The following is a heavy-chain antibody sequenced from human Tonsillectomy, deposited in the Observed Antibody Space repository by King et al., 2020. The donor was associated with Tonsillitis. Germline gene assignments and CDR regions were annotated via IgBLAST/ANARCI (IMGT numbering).Heavy chain of an antibody. CDR2: ISYDGSNK. D-gene: IGHD3-10*01. CDR1: GFTFSSYG. CDR3: ERDHCYGSGSKPIDY. J-gene: IGHJ4*02. V-gene: IGHV3-33*05. Sequence: VQLVESGGGVVQPGRSLRLSCAASGFTFSSYGMHWVRQAPGKGLEWVAVISYDGSNKYYADSVKGRFTISRDNSKNTLYLQMNSLRAEDTAVYYCERDHCYGSGSKPIDYWGQGTLVTVSS.